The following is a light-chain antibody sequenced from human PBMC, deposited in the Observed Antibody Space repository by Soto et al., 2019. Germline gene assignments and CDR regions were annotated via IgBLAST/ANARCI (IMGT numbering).Light chain of an antibody. V-gene: IGKV3-20*01. Sequence: EIVLTQSPGTLSLSPGERATLSCRASQRLRLNSLEWYQQKPGQAPRVLIYGASTRAAGIPDRFSGSGSGADFTLTISSLEPEDFAVYYCVQTEDSPLTFGQGTKVEV. CDR2: GAS. CDR1: QRLRLNS. CDR3: VQTEDSPLT. J-gene: IGKJ1*01.